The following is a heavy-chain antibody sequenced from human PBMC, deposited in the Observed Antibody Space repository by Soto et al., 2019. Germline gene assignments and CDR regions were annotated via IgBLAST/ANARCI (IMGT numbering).Heavy chain of an antibody. J-gene: IGHJ3*02. D-gene: IGHD6-19*01. CDR3: ARHRQWLVQGEDAFDI. CDR2: IDPSDSYT. Sequence: GESLKISCKGSGYSFTSYWISRVRQMPGKGLEWMGRIDPSDSYTNYSPSFQGHVTISADKSISTAYLQWSSLKASDTAMYYCARHRQWLVQGEDAFDIWGQGTMVTVSS. CDR1: GYSFTSYW. V-gene: IGHV5-10-1*01.